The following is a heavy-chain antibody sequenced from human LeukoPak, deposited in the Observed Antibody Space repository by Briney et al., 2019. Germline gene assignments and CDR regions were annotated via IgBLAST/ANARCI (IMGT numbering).Heavy chain of an antibody. CDR1: GGSVSSYY. V-gene: IGHV4-59*08. Sequence: SETLSLTCTVSGGSVSSYYWSWIRQPPGKGLEWIGYIYYSGSTNYNPSLKSRVTISVDTSKNQFSLKLSSVTAADTAVYYCARQEHSSGWYLIDYWGQGTLVTVSS. D-gene: IGHD6-19*01. CDR3: ARQEHSSGWYLIDY. J-gene: IGHJ4*02. CDR2: IYYSGST.